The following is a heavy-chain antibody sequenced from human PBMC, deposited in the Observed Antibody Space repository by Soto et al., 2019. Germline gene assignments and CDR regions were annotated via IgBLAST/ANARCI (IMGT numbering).Heavy chain of an antibody. Sequence: PSETLSLTCAVYGGSFSGYYWSWIRQPPGKGLEWIGEINHSGSTNYNPSLKSRVTISVDTSKNQFSLKLSSVTAADTAVYYCARDLQGVVFDPWGQGTLVTVSS. CDR3: ARDLQGVVFDP. CDR1: GGSFSGYY. CDR2: INHSGST. D-gene: IGHD3-3*01. J-gene: IGHJ5*02. V-gene: IGHV4-34*01.